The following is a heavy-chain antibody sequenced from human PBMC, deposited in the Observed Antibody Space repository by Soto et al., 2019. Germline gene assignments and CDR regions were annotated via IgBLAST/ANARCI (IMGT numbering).Heavy chain of an antibody. V-gene: IGHV4-59*01. Sequence: SETLSLTCTFSGGSISIYYWSWIRQPPGKGLEWIGYIYYSGSTNYNPSLKSRVTISVDTSKNQFSLKLSSVTAADTAVYYCARGRGSGSSFYYYGMDVWGQGTTVTVSS. CDR2: IYYSGST. CDR3: ARGRGSGSSFYYYGMDV. D-gene: IGHD3-10*01. CDR1: GGSISIYY. J-gene: IGHJ6*02.